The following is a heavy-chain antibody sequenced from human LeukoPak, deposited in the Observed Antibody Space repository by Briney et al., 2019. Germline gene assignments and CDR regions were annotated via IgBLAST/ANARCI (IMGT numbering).Heavy chain of an antibody. CDR2: ISGSGGST. Sequence: GGSLRLSCAASGFTFSSYAVSWVRQAPGKGLEWVSAISGSGGSTYYADSVKGRFTISRDNSKNTLYLQMNSLRAEDTAVYYCAKDGTYYDFWSGYPDAFDIWGQGTMVTVSS. CDR1: GFTFSSYA. V-gene: IGHV3-23*01. D-gene: IGHD3-3*01. J-gene: IGHJ3*02. CDR3: AKDGTYYDFWSGYPDAFDI.